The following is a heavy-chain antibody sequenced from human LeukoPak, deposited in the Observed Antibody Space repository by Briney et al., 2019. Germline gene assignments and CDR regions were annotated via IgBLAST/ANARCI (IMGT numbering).Heavy chain of an antibody. V-gene: IGHV1-69*05. CDR2: IIPIFGTA. J-gene: IGHJ2*01. CDR1: GGTFSSYA. Sequence: SVKVSCKASGGTFSSYAISWVRQAPGQGLEWMGGIIPIFGTANYAQKFQGRVTITTDESTSTAYMELSSLRSEDTAVYYCARSSSGWYPSTGYLDLWGRGTLVTVSS. D-gene: IGHD6-19*01. CDR3: ARSSSGWYPSTGYLDL.